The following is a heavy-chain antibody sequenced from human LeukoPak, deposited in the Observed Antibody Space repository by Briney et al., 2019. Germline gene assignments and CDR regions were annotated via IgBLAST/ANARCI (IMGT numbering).Heavy chain of an antibody. D-gene: IGHD3-22*01. J-gene: IGHJ4*02. CDR2: INPNSGGT. V-gene: IGHV1-2*02. CDR1: GYTFTGYY. Sequence: ASVKVSCKASGYTFTGYYMHWVRQAPGQGLEWMGWINPNSGGTNYAQKFQGRVTMTRDTSISTAYMELSRLRSDDTAVHYCARDVRTYYYDSSGYGYWGQGTLVTVSS. CDR3: ARDVRTYYYDSSGYGY.